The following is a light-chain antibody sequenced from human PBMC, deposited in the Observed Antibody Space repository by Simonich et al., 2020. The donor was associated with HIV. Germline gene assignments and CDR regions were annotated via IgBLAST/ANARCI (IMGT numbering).Light chain of an antibody. J-gene: IGKJ5*01. CDR1: QSVSSN. V-gene: IGKV3-11*01. CDR2: DAS. Sequence: EIVMTQSPATLSVSPGERATLSCRASQSVSSNLAWYQQKPGQAPRLHIYDASNRATGIQARFSGSGSGTDFTLTISSLEPEDFAVYYCQQRSNWPITFGQGTRLEIK. CDR3: QQRSNWPIT.